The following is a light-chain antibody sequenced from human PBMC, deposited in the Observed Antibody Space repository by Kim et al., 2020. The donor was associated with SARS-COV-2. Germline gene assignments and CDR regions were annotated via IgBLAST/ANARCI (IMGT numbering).Light chain of an antibody. CDR2: RAS. J-gene: IGKJ5*01. CDR1: QTIGTW. CDR3: QHYINYSIT. V-gene: IGKV1-5*03. Sequence: DIQMTQSPSTLSASVGDRVTITCRASQTIGTWLAWYQQKAGKAPKLLIYRASTLESRVPSRFSGSGSGTEFTLTISSLQPDDFATYYCQHYINYSITFGQGTRLEIK.